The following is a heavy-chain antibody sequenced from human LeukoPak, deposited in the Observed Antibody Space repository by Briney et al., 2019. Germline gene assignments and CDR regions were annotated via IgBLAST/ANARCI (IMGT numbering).Heavy chain of an antibody. CDR2: IYYSGST. J-gene: IGHJ4*02. V-gene: IGHV4-59*12. CDR3: ARGRYYDYVWGSYRYTQFDY. D-gene: IGHD3-16*02. Sequence: SSETLSLTCTVSGGSISSYYWSWIRQPPGKGLEWIGYIYYSGSTNYNPSLKSRVTISVDTSKNQFSLKLSSVTAADTAVYYCARGRYYDYVWGSYRYTQFDYWGQGTLVTVSS. CDR1: GGSISSYY.